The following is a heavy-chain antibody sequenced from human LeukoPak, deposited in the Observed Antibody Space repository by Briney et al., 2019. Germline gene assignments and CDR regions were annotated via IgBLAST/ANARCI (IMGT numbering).Heavy chain of an antibody. CDR1: GYTFTSYG. CDR2: INPNSGGT. V-gene: IGHV1-2*02. Sequence: GASVKVSCKASGYTFTSYGISWVRQAPGQGLEWMGWINPNSGGTNYAQKFQGRVTMTRDTSISTAYMELSRLRSDDTAVYYCARVPIVGATPFDYWGQGTLVTVSS. CDR3: ARVPIVGATPFDY. D-gene: IGHD1-26*01. J-gene: IGHJ4*02.